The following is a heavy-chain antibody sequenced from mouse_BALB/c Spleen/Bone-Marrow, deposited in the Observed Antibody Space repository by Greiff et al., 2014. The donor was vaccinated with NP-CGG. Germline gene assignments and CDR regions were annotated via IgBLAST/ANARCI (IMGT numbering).Heavy chain of an antibody. J-gene: IGHJ4*01. D-gene: IGHD2-3*01. V-gene: IGHV5-12-1*01. CDR2: ISHGGGTT. CDR3: TRHGGYYPYYYAMDY. CDR1: GFAFSSYD. Sequence: DVQLQESGGGLVKPGGSLKLSCAASGFAFSSYDMSWVRQTPEKRLEWVAYISHGGGTTYYSDTVKGRFTISRDNAKNTLYLQMSSLKSEDTAIYYCTRHGGYYPYYYAMDYWGQGTSVTVYS.